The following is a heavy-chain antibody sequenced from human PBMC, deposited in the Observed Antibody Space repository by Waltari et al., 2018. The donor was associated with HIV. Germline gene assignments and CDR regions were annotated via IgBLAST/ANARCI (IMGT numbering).Heavy chain of an antibody. CDR1: GGSISSYY. J-gene: IGHJ4*02. CDR2: SYYSGST. D-gene: IGHD4-17*01. CDR3: ASYGGNSAFDY. Sequence: QVQLQESGPGLAKPSETLSLTCTVSGGSISSYYWSWIRQPPGKGLEWIGYSYYSGSTNYNPALKSRVTISVDTSKNQFSLKLSSVTAADTAVYYCASYGGNSAFDYWGQGTLVTVSS. V-gene: IGHV4-59*01.